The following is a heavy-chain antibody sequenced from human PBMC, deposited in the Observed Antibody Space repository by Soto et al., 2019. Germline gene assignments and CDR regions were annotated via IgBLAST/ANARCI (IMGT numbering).Heavy chain of an antibody. CDR1: GGTFSSYA. CDR2: IIPIFGTA. D-gene: IGHD3-9*01. V-gene: IGHV1-69*13. CDR3: ARVVYDILTGYYYYGMDV. J-gene: IGHJ6*02. Sequence: VASVEVSCKASGGTFSSYAISWVLQAPGQGLEWMGGIIPIFGTANYAQKFQGRVTITADESTSTAYMELSSLRSEDTAVYYCARVVYDILTGYYYYGMDVWGQGTTVTVSS.